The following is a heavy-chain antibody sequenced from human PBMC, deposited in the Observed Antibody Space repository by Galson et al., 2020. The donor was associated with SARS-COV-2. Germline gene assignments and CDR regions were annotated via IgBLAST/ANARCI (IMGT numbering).Heavy chain of an antibody. J-gene: IGHJ4*02. D-gene: IGHD3-22*01. CDR2: IIWNSGSI. V-gene: IGHV3-9*01. CDR3: AKLRNYYDSSGYSGDY. CDR1: GFTFDDYA. Sequence: SLKIPCAASGFTFDDYAMHWVRQAPGKGLEWVSGIIWNSGSIGYADSVKGRFTISRDNAKNSLYLQMNSLRAEDTALYYCAKLRNYYDSSGYSGDYWGQGTLVTVSS.